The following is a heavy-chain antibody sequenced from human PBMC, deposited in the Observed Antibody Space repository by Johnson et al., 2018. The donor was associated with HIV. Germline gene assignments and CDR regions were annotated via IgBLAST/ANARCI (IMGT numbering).Heavy chain of an antibody. J-gene: IGHJ3*02. CDR2: ISSSGSTI. CDR3: AKDLYSSSWTNDAFDI. V-gene: IGHV3-48*04. D-gene: IGHD6-13*01. CDR1: GFTFDDYG. Sequence: VQLVESGGGVVRPGGSLRLSCAASGFTFDDYGMSWVRQAPGKGLEWVSYISSSGSTIYHAESVKGRFTISRDNAKKSLYLQMNSLRAEDTAVYYCAKDLYSSSWTNDAFDIWGQGTMVTVSS.